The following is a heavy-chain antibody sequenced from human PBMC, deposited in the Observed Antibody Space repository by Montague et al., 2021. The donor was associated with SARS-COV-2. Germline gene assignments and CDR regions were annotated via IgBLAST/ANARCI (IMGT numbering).Heavy chain of an antibody. CDR3: ARAQVTIFGVLIMLPAAGVVDV. D-gene: IGHD3-3*01. Sequence: SETLSLTCAVYGGSFTGYYWTWIRQPPGKGLEWIGEINHSGSSNYNPSLESRVTMSVDTSKNQFSLRLNSVSAADTAVYYCARAQVTIFGVLIMLPAAGVVDVWGQGTTVTVAS. CDR1: GGSFTGYY. J-gene: IGHJ3*01. V-gene: IGHV4-34*01. CDR2: INHSGSS.